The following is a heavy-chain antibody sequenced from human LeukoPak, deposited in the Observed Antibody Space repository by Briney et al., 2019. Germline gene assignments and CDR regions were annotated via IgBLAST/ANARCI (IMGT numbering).Heavy chain of an antibody. CDR3: ARGVVAATFYYYMDV. Sequence: ASVKVSCKPSGYTFTVYYIHWVRQDPRQGLEWVGWINPTSGATNYAQKFQGRVTMTRDTSISTAYMELNSLRSDDTAVYYCARGVVAATFYYYMDVWGKGTTVTVSS. D-gene: IGHD2-15*01. J-gene: IGHJ6*03. CDR2: INPTSGAT. V-gene: IGHV1-2*02. CDR1: GYTFTVYY.